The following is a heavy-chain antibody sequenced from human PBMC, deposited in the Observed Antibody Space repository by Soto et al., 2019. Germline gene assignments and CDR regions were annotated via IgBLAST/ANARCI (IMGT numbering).Heavy chain of an antibody. D-gene: IGHD2-15*01. CDR1: GFTFSSYA. Sequence: DVQLLESGGGLVQPEGSLRLSCAASGFTFSSYAMGWVRQGPGKGLEWVAVVSIGGSTHYADSVRGRSTISRDNSKNTLSLQMNSLPAEDTAVYFCAKRRGAGGHFDYWGHGALVTVSS. J-gene: IGHJ4*01. CDR3: AKRRGAGGHFDY. V-gene: IGHV3-23*01. CDR2: VSIGGST.